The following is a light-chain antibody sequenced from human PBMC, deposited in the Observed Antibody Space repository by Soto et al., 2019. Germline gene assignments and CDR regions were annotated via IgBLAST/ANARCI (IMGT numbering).Light chain of an antibody. CDR1: SSDVGGYNY. V-gene: IGLV2-14*01. CDR2: DVS. CDR3: SSYTRSSIPYV. Sequence: QSVLTQPASVSGSPGQSITISCTGTSSDVGGYNYVSWYQQHPGKAPKLMIYDVSNRPSGVSNRFSGPKSGNTASLTISGLQAEDEADYYCSSYTRSSIPYVFGTGTKVTVL. J-gene: IGLJ1*01.